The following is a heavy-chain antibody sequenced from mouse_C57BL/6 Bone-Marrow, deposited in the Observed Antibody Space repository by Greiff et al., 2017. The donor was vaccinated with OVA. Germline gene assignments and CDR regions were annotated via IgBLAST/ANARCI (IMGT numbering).Heavy chain of an antibody. V-gene: IGHV5-4*03. CDR1: GFTFSSYA. CDR2: ISDGGSYT. CDR3: ARVPYYGKDYFDY. J-gene: IGHJ2*01. Sequence: EVKLMESGGGLVKPGGSLKLSCAASGFTFSSYAMSWVRQTPEKRLEWVATISDGGSYTYYPDSVKGRFTISRDNAKNNLYLQMSHLKSEDTAMYYCARVPYYGKDYFDYWGQGTTLTVSS. D-gene: IGHD1-1*01.